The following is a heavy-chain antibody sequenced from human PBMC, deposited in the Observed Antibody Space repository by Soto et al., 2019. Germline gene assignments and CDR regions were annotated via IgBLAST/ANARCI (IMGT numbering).Heavy chain of an antibody. V-gene: IGHV1-69*06. CDR2: IIPIFGTA. D-gene: IGHD3-3*01. CDR3: ARERGSFWSGYHMDSGMEV. CDR1: GGTFSSYA. J-gene: IGHJ6*02. Sequence: SVKISCKASGGTFSSYAISWVRQAPGQGLEWMGGIIPIFGTANYAQKFQGRVTITADKSTRTAYMELSTLRSEDTAVYYCARERGSFWSGYHMDSGMEVWGQGTTVTVSS.